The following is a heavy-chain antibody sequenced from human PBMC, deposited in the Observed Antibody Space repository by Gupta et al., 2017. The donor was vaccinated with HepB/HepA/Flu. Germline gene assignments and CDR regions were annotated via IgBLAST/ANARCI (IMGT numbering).Heavy chain of an antibody. V-gene: IGHV1-18*01. CDR2: ISAYNGNT. CDR1: GYTFTSYG. Sequence: QVQLVQSGAEVKKPGASVKVSCKASGYTFTSYGISWVRQAPGQGLEWMGWISAYNGNTNYAQKLQGRVTMTTDTSTSTAYMELRSLRSDDTAVDYCARVPVPPFYSSGWVPDYWGQGTLVTVSS. CDR3: ARVPVPPFYSSGWVPDY. D-gene: IGHD6-19*01. J-gene: IGHJ4*02.